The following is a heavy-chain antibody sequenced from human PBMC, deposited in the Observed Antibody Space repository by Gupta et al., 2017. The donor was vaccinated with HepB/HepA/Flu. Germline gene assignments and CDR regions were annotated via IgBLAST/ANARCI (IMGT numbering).Heavy chain of an antibody. CDR1: GFNLHNYG. D-gene: IGHD3-10*01. Sequence: EVRLLESGGGLVEPGGALRLSCVISGFNLHNYGLSWVRQAPEKGLEWVSTTLGGGGGTYYTDSVRGRFTISRDNSRNTFYLQMNNLRADDTAVYFCARDLYGSEDSWGQGTLVTVSS. J-gene: IGHJ5*02. V-gene: IGHV3-23*01. CDR3: ARDLYGSEDS. CDR2: TLGGGGGT.